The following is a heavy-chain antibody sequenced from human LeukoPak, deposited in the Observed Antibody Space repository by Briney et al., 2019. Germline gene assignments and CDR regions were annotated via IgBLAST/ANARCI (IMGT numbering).Heavy chain of an antibody. Sequence: ASVKVSCKASGYTFTTDDINWVRQATGQGLEWMGWINPTSGKTSYAQKFQGRVTITSDTSTTTAQMELSSLGSEDTAVYYCARVRWLRLGVNEHYYYMDVWGKGTTVTVSS. CDR3: ARVRWLRLGVNEHYYYMDV. V-gene: IGHV1-8*02. CDR2: INPTSGKT. J-gene: IGHJ6*03. CDR1: GYTFTTDD. D-gene: IGHD5-12*01.